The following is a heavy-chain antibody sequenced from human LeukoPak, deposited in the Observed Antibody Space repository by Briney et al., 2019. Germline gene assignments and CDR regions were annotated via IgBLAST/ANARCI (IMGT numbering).Heavy chain of an antibody. CDR1: GGSFSGYY. CDR3: ARYRMKGATSPFDI. D-gene: IGHD1-26*01. CDR2: INHSGST. Sequence: SETLSLTCAVYGGSFSGYYWSRIRQPPGKGLEWIGEINHSGSTNYNPSLKSRVTISVDTSKNQFSLKLSSVTAADTAVYYCARYRMKGATSPFDIWGQGTMVTVSS. V-gene: IGHV4-34*01. J-gene: IGHJ3*02.